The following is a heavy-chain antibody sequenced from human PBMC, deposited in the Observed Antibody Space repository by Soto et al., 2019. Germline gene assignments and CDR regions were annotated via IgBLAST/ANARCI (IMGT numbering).Heavy chain of an antibody. CDR2: IWYDGSNK. D-gene: IGHD5-12*01. Sequence: QVQLVESGGGVVQPGRSLRLSCAASGFTFSSYGMHWVRQAPGKGLEWVAVIWYDGSNKYYADSVKGRFTISRDNSKNTPYLQMNSLRAEDTAVYYCARDRGASGYDYKDYWGQGTLVTVSS. CDR3: ARDRGASGYDYKDY. CDR1: GFTFSSYG. V-gene: IGHV3-33*01. J-gene: IGHJ4*02.